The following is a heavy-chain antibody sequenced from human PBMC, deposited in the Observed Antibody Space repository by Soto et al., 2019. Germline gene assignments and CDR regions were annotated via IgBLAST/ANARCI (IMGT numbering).Heavy chain of an antibody. CDR1: GGSFSGYY. V-gene: IGHV4-34*01. J-gene: IGHJ5*02. CDR2: INHSGST. D-gene: IGHD2-2*01. Sequence: SETLSLTCAVYGGSFSGYYWSWIRQPPGKGLEWIGEINHSGSTNYNPSLKSRVTISVDTSKNQFSLKLSSVTAADTAVYYCARGLYWELWDIVVVPAAIGIAPFDPWGQGTLVTVSS. CDR3: ARGLYWELWDIVVVPAAIGIAPFDP.